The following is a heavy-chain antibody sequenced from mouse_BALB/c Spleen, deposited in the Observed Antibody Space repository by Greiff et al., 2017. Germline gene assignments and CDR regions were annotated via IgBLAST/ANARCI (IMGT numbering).Heavy chain of an antibody. V-gene: IGHV5-6-3*01. Sequence: EVQLQESGGGLVQPGGSLKLSCAASGFTFSSYGMSWVRQTPDKRLELVATINSNGGSTYYPDSVKGRFTISRDNAKNTLYLQMSSLKSEDTAMYYCARDGDYYGSSLYFDYWGQGTTLTVSS. D-gene: IGHD1-1*01. CDR2: INSNGGST. J-gene: IGHJ2*01. CDR1: GFTFSSYG. CDR3: ARDGDYYGSSLYFDY.